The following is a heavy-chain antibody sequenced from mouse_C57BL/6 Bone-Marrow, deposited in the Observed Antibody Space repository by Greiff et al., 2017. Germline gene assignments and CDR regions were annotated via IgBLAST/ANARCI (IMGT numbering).Heavy chain of an antibody. Sequence: VQLQQSGAELVRPGASVKLSCTASGFNIKDDYMHWVKQRPEQGLEWIGWIDPENGDTEYASKFLGKATITADTASNPAYLQLSSLTSEDTAVYYCTFITTVPGDYWGQGTTLAVSS. CDR2: IDPENGDT. V-gene: IGHV14-4*01. CDR1: GFNIKDDY. CDR3: TFITTVPGDY. D-gene: IGHD1-1*01. J-gene: IGHJ2*01.